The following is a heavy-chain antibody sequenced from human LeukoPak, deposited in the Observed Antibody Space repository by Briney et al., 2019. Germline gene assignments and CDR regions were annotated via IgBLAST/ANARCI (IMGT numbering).Heavy chain of an antibody. Sequence: GATVKVSCKASGYTFTGYYMHWVRQAPGQGLEWMGRINPNSGGTNYAQKFQGRVTMTRDTSISTAYMELSRLRSDDTAVYYCACTVGVVPARFDYWGQGTLLTVSS. V-gene: IGHV1-2*06. CDR2: INPNSGGT. CDR3: ACTVGVVPARFDY. J-gene: IGHJ4*02. D-gene: IGHD2-2*01. CDR1: GYTFTGYY.